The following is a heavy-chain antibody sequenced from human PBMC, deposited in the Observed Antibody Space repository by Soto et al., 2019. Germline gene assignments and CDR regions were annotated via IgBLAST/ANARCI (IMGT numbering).Heavy chain of an antibody. CDR1: GFTFGDYA. Sequence: GGSLRLSCTWSGFTFGDYAISWSRQAPGKGLEWVGVIRSKAYGETTDYAASVKGRFTILRDNSKSIAYLQLNSLQSDDTGVYYCAKDVAWEFLAAYGMDVWGRGTTVTV. CDR3: AKDVAWEFLAAYGMDV. D-gene: IGHD1-26*01. J-gene: IGHJ6*01. V-gene: IGHV3-49*03. CDR2: IRSKAYGETT.